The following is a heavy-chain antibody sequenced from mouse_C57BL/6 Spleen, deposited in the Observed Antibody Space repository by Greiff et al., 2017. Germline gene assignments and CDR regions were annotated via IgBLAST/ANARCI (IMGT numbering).Heavy chain of an antibody. D-gene: IGHD2-3*01. CDR1: GYTFTDYN. J-gene: IGHJ2*01. CDR3: AKLDDGYLYYFDY. V-gene: IGHV1-22*01. CDR2: INPNNGGT. Sequence: VQLQQSGSELVKPGASVKMSCKASGYTFTDYNMHWVKQSHGKSLEWIGYINPNNGGTSYNQKFKGKATLTVNKSSSTAYMELRSLTSEDSAVYYSAKLDDGYLYYFDYWGQGTTLTVSS.